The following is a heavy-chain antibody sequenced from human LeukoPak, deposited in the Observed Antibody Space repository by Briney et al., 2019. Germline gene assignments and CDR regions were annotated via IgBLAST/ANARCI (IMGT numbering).Heavy chain of an antibody. CDR2: IKQDESNK. J-gene: IGHJ4*02. V-gene: IGHV3-7*03. Sequence: PGGSLRLSCAASGFTLSSYWMSWVRQAPGKGLEGVANIKQDESNKYYLASLKGRFTISRDNSNNSLYLQMNSLRAEDTAFYYCAKAYQGVAVAGANFDYCGQGTLVTVSS. CDR1: GFTLSSYW. CDR3: AKAYQGVAVAGANFDY. D-gene: IGHD6-19*01.